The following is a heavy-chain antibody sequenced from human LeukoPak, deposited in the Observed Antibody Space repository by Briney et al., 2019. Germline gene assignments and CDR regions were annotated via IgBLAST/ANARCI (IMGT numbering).Heavy chain of an antibody. D-gene: IGHD3-22*01. V-gene: IGHV4-39*01. Sequence: SETLALTGTVSGGSISSRSNYWGRIRQPPEKGLEWIGSIYYSGSTYYNPSLKSRVTISVDTSKNQFSLKLSSVTAADTAVYYCARLPLITYYYDSTGYGYFDDWGQGTLVTVSS. J-gene: IGHJ4*02. CDR2: IYYSGST. CDR1: GGSISSRSNY. CDR3: ARLPLITYYYDSTGYGYFDD.